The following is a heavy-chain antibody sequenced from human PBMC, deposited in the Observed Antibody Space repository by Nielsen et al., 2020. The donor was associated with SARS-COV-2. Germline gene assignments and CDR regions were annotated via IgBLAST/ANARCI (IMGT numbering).Heavy chain of an antibody. J-gene: IGHJ6*02. CDR1: GFSLPQPGVG. CDR3: PPVSMPSKSFGVDV. D-gene: IGHD2-2*01. CDR2: IYWNDAQ. Sequence: SGSTLVTPTQTLTLTCSFAGFSLPQPGVGVAGILQPTAQALEWLAVIYWNDAQHSNPSLESRVTITKDAYRNQVVLTMSNMDPVDTGTYYCPPVSMPSKSFGVDVWGQGSSVTVSS. V-gene: IGHV2-5*01.